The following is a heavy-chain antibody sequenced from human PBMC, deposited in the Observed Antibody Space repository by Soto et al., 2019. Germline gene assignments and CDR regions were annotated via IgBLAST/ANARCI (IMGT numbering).Heavy chain of an antibody. V-gene: IGHV4-4*07. Sequence: QVQLQESGPGLVKPSETLSLTCTVSGGSISSYYWSWIRQPAGKGLEWIGRIYASGSTNYNPSLKSRVTMSVDTSKNQFSLKLRSVTAADTAVYYCARACSSTSCYDVFDYWGQGTLVTVSS. CDR1: GGSISSYY. J-gene: IGHJ4*02. CDR2: IYASGST. CDR3: ARACSSTSCYDVFDY. D-gene: IGHD2-2*01.